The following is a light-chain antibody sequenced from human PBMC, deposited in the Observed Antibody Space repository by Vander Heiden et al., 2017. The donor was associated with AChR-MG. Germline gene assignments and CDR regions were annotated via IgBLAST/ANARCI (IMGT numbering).Light chain of an antibody. CDR1: GSNIGSKY. Sequence: QSVLTQPPSASGTPGQRVTISCSGSGSNIGSKYVYWYQQLPGTAPKLLIYRNNQRPSGVPDRFSGSKSGTSASLAISGLRSEDEADYYCATWDDSLSGWVFGGGTKLTVL. V-gene: IGLV1-47*01. J-gene: IGLJ3*02. CDR3: ATWDDSLSGWV. CDR2: RNN.